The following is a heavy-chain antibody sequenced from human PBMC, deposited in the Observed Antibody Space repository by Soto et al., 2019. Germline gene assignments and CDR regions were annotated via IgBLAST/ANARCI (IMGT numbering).Heavy chain of an antibody. CDR1: GGSISSYY. D-gene: IGHD1-26*01. J-gene: IGHJ5*02. CDR2: IYYSGST. V-gene: IGHV4-59*01. Sequence: PSETLSLTCTVSGGSISSYYWSWIRQPPGKGLEWIGYIYYSGSTNYNPSLKSRVTISVDTSKNQFSLKLSSVTAADTAVYYCARGGSYYSWFDPWGQGTLVTSPQ. CDR3: ARGGSYYSWFDP.